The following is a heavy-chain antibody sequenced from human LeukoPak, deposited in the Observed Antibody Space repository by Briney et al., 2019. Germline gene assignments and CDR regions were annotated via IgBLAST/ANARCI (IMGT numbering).Heavy chain of an antibody. CDR1: GFTFSGYS. V-gene: IGHV3-21*01. J-gene: IGHJ3*02. D-gene: IGHD4-17*01. Sequence: GSLRLSCAASGFTFSGYSLNWVRQAPGKGLEWVSSISSSSSYIHYTDSVRGRFTISRDNAKNSLYLQMNTLRVEDTAVYYCAGINDYGDPTGAFDIWGQGTMVTVSS. CDR2: ISSSSSYI. CDR3: AGINDYGDPTGAFDI.